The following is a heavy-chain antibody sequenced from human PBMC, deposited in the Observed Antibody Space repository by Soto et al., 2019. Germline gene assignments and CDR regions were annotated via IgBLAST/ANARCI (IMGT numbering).Heavy chain of an antibody. CDR2: IVPMLGTP. Sequence: QVQLVQSGAEVKEPGSSVRVSCKASGGTFDNFIMNWVRQTPGQGLEWMGGIVPMLGTPTYAEKFKGRVTISATGSTSKSYMEVTRLRSEDTALYYCARNGTYSFGLSQYAGMDVWGQGPRVNVSS. J-gene: IGHJ6*02. V-gene: IGHV1-69*01. D-gene: IGHD1-26*01. CDR1: GGTFDNFI. CDR3: ARNGTYSFGLSQYAGMDV.